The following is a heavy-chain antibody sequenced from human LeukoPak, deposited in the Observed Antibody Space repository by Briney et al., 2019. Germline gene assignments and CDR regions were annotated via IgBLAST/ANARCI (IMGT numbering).Heavy chain of an antibody. V-gene: IGHV4-34*01. Sequence: SSETLSLTCAVYSGSFSGYFWSWIRQPPGKGLEYNGEINHSGNTGYNPSPKSRLTISVDTSKNQFSLNLYSVTAADTAVYYCARKTVSTGVDYWGQGTLVTVSS. D-gene: IGHD5/OR15-5a*01. CDR3: ARKTVSTGVDY. CDR2: INHSGNT. J-gene: IGHJ4*02. CDR1: SGSFSGYF.